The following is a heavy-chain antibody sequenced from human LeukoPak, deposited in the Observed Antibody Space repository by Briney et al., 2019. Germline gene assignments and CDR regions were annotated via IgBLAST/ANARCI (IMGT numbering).Heavy chain of an antibody. J-gene: IGHJ3*02. CDR3: ANSYYGDDAFDI. CDR1: GYTFTSYD. D-gene: IGHD3-22*01. V-gene: IGHV1-8*01. CDR2: MNPNSGNT. Sequence: ASVKVSCKASGYTFTSYDINWVRQATGQGLEWMGWMNPNSGNTGYAQKFQGRVTMTRNTSISTAYMELSSLRCEDTAVYYCANSYYGDDAFDIWGQGTMVTVSS.